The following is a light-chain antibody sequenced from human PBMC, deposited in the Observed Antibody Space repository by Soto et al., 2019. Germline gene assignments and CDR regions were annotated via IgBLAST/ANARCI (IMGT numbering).Light chain of an antibody. V-gene: IGKV3-15*01. CDR1: QSVSSN. CDR2: GAS. CDR3: QQYNNWPPIT. Sequence: VVMTQSPATLSVSPWERATLSCRASQSVSSNLAWYQQKPGQAPRLLIHGASTRATGIPARFSGSGSGTEFSLTISSLQSEDFAVYYCQQYNNWPPITFGQGTRLEIK. J-gene: IGKJ5*01.